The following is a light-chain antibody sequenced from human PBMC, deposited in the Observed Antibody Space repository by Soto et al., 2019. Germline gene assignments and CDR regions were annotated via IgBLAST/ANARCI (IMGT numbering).Light chain of an antibody. Sequence: QPVLTQSPSAFASLGASVKLTCTLSSGHSNYDIVWHQQQPEKGPRYLMKVNSVGSHRRGDGIPDRFSGSSSGAERYLTISSLQSEDEADYYCQTWGTGIKVFGGGTKLTVL. CDR3: QTWGTGIKV. V-gene: IGLV4-69*01. CDR1: SGHSNYD. CDR2: VNSVGSH. J-gene: IGLJ2*01.